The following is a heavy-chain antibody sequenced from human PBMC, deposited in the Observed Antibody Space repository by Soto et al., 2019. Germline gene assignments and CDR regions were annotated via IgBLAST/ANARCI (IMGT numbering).Heavy chain of an antibody. J-gene: IGHJ4*02. CDR1: GFTFSSYW. CDR2: MNSDGSSI. Sequence: PGGSLRLSCAASGFTFSSYWMHWVRQAPGKGLVWVSRMNSDGSSITYADSVKGRFTISRDSAKNTMYLQVHSLRAEDTAVYYCAKEGRWLQTFDYWGQGTLVTVSS. D-gene: IGHD5-12*01. CDR3: AKEGRWLQTFDY. V-gene: IGHV3-74*01.